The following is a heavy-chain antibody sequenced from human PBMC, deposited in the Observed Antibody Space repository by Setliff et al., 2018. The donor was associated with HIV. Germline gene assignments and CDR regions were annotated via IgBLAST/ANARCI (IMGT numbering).Heavy chain of an antibody. CDR3: AKNRPMSGVVGAVGLYFDY. V-gene: IGHV3-23*01. J-gene: IGHJ4*02. D-gene: IGHD1-26*01. CDR1: GFTFSTYP. Sequence: GGSLRLSCAASGFTFSTYPMSWVRQAPGKGLEWVSAISGSGGSTYYADSVKGRFTISRDNSKNTLYLQMNSLRAEDTAVYYCAKNRPMSGVVGAVGLYFDYWGQGTLVTVSS. CDR2: ISGSGGST.